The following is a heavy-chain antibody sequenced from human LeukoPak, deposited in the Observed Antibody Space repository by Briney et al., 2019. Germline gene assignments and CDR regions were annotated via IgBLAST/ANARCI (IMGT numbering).Heavy chain of an antibody. CDR1: GFTFSSYA. CDR2: ISYDGSNK. D-gene: IGHD2/OR15-2a*01. J-gene: IGHJ4*02. V-gene: IGHV3-30-3*01. Sequence: PGGSLRLPCAASGFTFSSYAMHWVRQAPGKGLEWVAVISYDGSNKYCADSVKGRFTISRDNSKNTLYLQMNSLRAEDTAVYYCARKTFNPYYFDYWGQGTLVTVSS. CDR3: ARKTFNPYYFDY.